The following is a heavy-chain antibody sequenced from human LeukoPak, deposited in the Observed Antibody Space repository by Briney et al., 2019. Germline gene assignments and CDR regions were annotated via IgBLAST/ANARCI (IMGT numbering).Heavy chain of an antibody. CDR2: INPSGGST. CDR3: AREALGGAGGY. CDR1: GYTFTSYY. J-gene: IGHJ4*02. D-gene: IGHD4-23*01. V-gene: IGHV1-46*01. Sequence: GASVKVSCMASGYTFTSYYMHWVRQAPGQGLEWMGIINPSGGSTSYAQKFQGRVTMTRDTSTSTVYMELSSLRSEDTAVYYCAREALGGAGGYWGQGTLVTVSS.